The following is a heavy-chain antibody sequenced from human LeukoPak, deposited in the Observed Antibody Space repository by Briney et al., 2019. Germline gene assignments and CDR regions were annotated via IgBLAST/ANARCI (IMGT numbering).Heavy chain of an antibody. Sequence: GGSLRLSCAASGFTFSSYAMSWVRQAPGKGLEWVSDISGSGGSTYYADSVKGRFTISRDNSKNTLYLLMNSLRADDTAVYYCAKPKPSYSGRRVYFDYWGQGTLVTVSS. V-gene: IGHV3-23*01. CDR2: ISGSGGST. D-gene: IGHD1-26*01. CDR1: GFTFSSYA. J-gene: IGHJ4*02. CDR3: AKPKPSYSGRRVYFDY.